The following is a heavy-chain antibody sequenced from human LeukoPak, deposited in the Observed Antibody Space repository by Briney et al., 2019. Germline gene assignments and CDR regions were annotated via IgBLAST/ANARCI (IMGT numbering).Heavy chain of an antibody. V-gene: IGHV1-2*02. CDR3: ATNILVRDIINWFDP. D-gene: IGHD3-10*01. CDR1: GYSFADYY. CDR2: IKPNSGGT. Sequence: VASVKVSCKASGYSFADYYMHWVRQAPGQGLEWMGWIKPNSGGTRSAQKFQGGVTMTRDTSISTAYMELSSLRYDDTAVYYCATNILVRDIINWFDPWGQGTLVTVSS. J-gene: IGHJ5*02.